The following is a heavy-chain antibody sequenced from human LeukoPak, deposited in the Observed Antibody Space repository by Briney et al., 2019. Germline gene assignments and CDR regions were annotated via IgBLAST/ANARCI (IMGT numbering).Heavy chain of an antibody. CDR1: GFTFSSYW. D-gene: IGHD6-13*01. J-gene: IGHJ5*02. V-gene: IGHV3-74*01. CDR3: AKDRPYISSWYGCSTP. CDR2: INSDGSST. Sequence: PGGSLRLSCAASGFTFSSYWMHWVRQAPGKGLVWVSRINSDGSSTSYADSVKGRFTISRDNSRNTLSLQMHSLRADDTAVYYCAKDRPYISSWYGCSTPWGQGTLVTVSS.